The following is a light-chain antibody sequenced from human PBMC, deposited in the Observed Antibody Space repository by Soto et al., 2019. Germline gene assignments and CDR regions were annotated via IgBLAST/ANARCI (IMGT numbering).Light chain of an antibody. V-gene: IGKV3-20*01. Sequence: EVVLTQSPGTLSLSPGERATLSCRASQNIRGNELAWYQQKPGQAPRLLIYRGSSRATGIPDRFSGRGTGTDFTLTISRLEPEHFAVYYCQDYGTSSPWTFDQGTKVEIK. J-gene: IGKJ1*01. CDR3: QDYGTSSPWT. CDR2: RGS. CDR1: QNIRGNE.